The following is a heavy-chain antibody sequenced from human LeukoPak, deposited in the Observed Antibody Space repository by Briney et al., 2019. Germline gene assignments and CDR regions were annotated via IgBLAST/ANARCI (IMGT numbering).Heavy chain of an antibody. CDR1: GVSISSYY. Sequence: ASETLSLTCTVSGVSISSYYWSWIPQPPGKGLEWFGYISYSGNTNSNPSLKSRLTISVDTSQNQFSVKLSSVTAADTAVYYCARGLDYFDSSGYVDYWGQGTLVTVSS. CDR2: ISYSGNT. V-gene: IGHV4-59*01. CDR3: ARGLDYFDSSGYVDY. D-gene: IGHD3-22*01. J-gene: IGHJ4*02.